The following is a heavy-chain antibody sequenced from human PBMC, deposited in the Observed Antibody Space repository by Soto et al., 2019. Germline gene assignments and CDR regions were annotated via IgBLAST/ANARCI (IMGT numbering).Heavy chain of an antibody. Sequence: PGGSLRLSCAASGFTFSSYAMSWVRQAPGMGLEWVSVISGSDGSTYYADSVKGRFTISRDDSKSTLFLQMNSLRAEDTAIYYCARDRERDAWYEDYWGQGTLVTVSS. CDR3: ARDRERDAWYEDY. D-gene: IGHD6-13*01. CDR1: GFTFSSYA. CDR2: ISGSDGST. J-gene: IGHJ4*02. V-gene: IGHV3-23*01.